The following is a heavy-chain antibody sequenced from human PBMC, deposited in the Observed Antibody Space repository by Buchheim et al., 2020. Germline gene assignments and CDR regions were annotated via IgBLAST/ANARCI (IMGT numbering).Heavy chain of an antibody. D-gene: IGHD6-19*01. CDR2: ISYDGSNK. CDR3: AKGMYSSGWYGWVY. V-gene: IGHV3-30*18. J-gene: IGHJ4*02. Sequence: QVQLVESGGGVVQPGRSLRLSCAASGFTFSSYGMHWVRQAPGKGLEWVAVISYDGSNKYYADSVKGRFTISRDNSKNTLYLQMNSLRAEDTAMYYCAKGMYSSGWYGWVYWGQGTL. CDR1: GFTFSSYG.